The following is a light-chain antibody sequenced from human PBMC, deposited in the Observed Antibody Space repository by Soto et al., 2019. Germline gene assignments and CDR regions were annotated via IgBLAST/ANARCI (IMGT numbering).Light chain of an antibody. CDR2: ADN. CDR1: SSNIGAGYD. J-gene: IGLJ2*01. Sequence: QSVLTHTPSVSRTPGQKITMSCTGSSSNIGAGYDVHWYQQVPGAAPRLLIYADNNRPSGVPDRFSASKSGTSASLAITGLQGEDEANYYCQSYDTSLSGVIFGAGTQLTVL. V-gene: IGLV1-40*01. CDR3: QSYDTSLSGVI.